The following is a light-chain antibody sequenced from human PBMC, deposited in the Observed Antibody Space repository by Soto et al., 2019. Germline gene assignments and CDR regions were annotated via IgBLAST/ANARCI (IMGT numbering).Light chain of an antibody. CDR2: EVS. J-gene: IGLJ1*01. CDR1: SSDVGTYNY. V-gene: IGLV2-14*01. Sequence: QSALTQPASVSGSPGQSITISCTGTSSDVGTYNYVSWYQHYPGEAPKLIIYEVSYRPSGVSNRFSGSKSGSTASLTTSGLQAEDESDYYCSSFSSTTTYVFGTGTKVTVL. CDR3: SSFSSTTTYV.